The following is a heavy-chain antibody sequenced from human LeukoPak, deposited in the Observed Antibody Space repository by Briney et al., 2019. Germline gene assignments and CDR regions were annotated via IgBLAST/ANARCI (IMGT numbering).Heavy chain of an antibody. Sequence: PGGSLRLSCAASGFTFSSYAMSWVRQAPGKGLEWVSAISGSGGSTYYADSVKGRFTISRDNSKNTLYLQMNSLRAEDTAVYYCAKDRGSLWFGNWFDPWGQGTLVTVSS. CDR3: AKDRGSLWFGNWFDP. CDR1: GFTFSSYA. V-gene: IGHV3-23*01. J-gene: IGHJ5*02. D-gene: IGHD3-10*01. CDR2: ISGSGGST.